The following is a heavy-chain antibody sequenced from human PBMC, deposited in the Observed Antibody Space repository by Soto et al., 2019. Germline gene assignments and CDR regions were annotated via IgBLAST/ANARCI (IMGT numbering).Heavy chain of an antibody. J-gene: IGHJ5*02. Sequence: PGGSLRLSCAASGFTFSSYAMSRVRQAPGKGLEWVSVISGSGDKIYYADSVKGRFTISRDNSKNTLYLQMNSLRVEDTAVYYCAKDRLTATGTPRFEPWGQGTLVTVSS. CDR3: AKDRLTATGTPRFEP. V-gene: IGHV3-23*01. D-gene: IGHD1-1*01. CDR1: GFTFSSYA. CDR2: ISGSGDKI.